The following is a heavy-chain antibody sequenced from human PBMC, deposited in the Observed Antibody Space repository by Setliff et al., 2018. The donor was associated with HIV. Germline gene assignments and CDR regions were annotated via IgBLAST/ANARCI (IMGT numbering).Heavy chain of an antibody. CDR1: GGSITRTPYY. CDR3: ARLSGGMVPNY. V-gene: IGHV4-39*01. Sequence: NPSETLSLTCTVSGGSITRTPYYWGWIRQPPGKGLEWIGSIHHSGTAYDNPSPKSRVTISVDPSKNQILLRLSSVTAADTAVYYCARLSGGMVPNYWGQGTLVTVSS. D-gene: IGHD3-10*01. J-gene: IGHJ4*02. CDR2: IHHSGTA.